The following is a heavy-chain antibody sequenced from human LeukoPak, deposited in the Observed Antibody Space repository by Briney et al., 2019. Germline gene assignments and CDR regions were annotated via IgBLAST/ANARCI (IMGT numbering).Heavy chain of an antibody. J-gene: IGHJ4*02. D-gene: IGHD1-26*01. CDR2: IIPILGIA. CDR1: GGTFSSYA. Sequence: SVKVSCKASGGTFSSYAISWVRQAPGQGLEWMGRIIPILGIANYAQKFQGRVTITADKSTSTAYMELSSLRSEDTAVYYCARAPSYRGVYCFDYWGQGTLVTVSS. V-gene: IGHV1-69*04. CDR3: ARAPSYRGVYCFDY.